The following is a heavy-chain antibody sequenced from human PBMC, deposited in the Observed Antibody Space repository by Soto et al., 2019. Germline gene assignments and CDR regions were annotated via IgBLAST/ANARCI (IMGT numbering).Heavy chain of an antibody. CDR2: INPATGAA. J-gene: IGHJ3*02. CDR3: ARGGGVGVAGSAAFDM. D-gene: IGHD3-3*01. CDR1: GYPVTAYY. Sequence: QLHLVQSGAVVKKPGASVTVSCSASGYPVTAYYMHWVRQAPGRGLEWMGGINPATGAAKYTQTFQGRVTMTRETATSTVLMELSGLASENTDVFYCARGGGVGVAGSAAFDMWGQGTLVTVSS. V-gene: IGHV1-2*02.